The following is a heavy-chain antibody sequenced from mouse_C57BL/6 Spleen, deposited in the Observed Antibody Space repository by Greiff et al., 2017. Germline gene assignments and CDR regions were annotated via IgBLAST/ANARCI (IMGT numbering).Heavy chain of an antibody. Sequence: EVQLVESGEGLVKPGGSLKLSCAASGFTFSSYAMSWVRQTPEKRLEWVAYISSGGDYIYYADTVKGRFTISRDNARNTLYLQMSSLKSEDTAMYYCTRDKIYYGSSDAMDYWGQGTSVTVSS. D-gene: IGHD1-1*01. CDR1: GFTFSSYA. V-gene: IGHV5-9-1*02. CDR2: ISSGGDYI. CDR3: TRDKIYYGSSDAMDY. J-gene: IGHJ4*01.